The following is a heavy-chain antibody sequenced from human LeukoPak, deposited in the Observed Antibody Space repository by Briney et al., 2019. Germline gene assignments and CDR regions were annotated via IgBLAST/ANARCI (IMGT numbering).Heavy chain of an antibody. CDR3: ARGVATIDY. J-gene: IGHJ4*02. CDR1: GGSIRSGGYY. CDR2: NYYSGST. Sequence: SQTLSLTCTVSGGSIRSGGYYWRWNRQHRGRGLEWIVYNYYSGSTYYNPSLKSRVTISVDTSKNQFSLKLSSVTAADTAVYYCARGVATIDYWGQGTLVTVSS. D-gene: IGHD5-12*01. V-gene: IGHV4-31*03.